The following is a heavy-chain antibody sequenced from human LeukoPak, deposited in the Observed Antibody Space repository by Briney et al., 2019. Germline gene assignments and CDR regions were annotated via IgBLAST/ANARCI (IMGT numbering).Heavy chain of an antibody. CDR1: GFTFSSYA. D-gene: IGHD6-19*01. CDR3: AKDDPFSSGWYN. CDR2: ISGSGGST. Sequence: GGSLRLSCASSGFTFSSYAMSWVREAPGKGLEWVSAISGSGGSTYYADSVKGRFTISRDNSRNTLYLQMNSLRAEDTAVYYCAKDDPFSSGWYNWGQGTLVTVSS. V-gene: IGHV3-23*01. J-gene: IGHJ4*02.